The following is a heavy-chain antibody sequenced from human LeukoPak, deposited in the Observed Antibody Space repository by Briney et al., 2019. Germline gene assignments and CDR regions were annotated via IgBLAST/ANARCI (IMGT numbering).Heavy chain of an antibody. CDR2: ISGSGDST. CDR3: SNTIFGVVMGAFDI. CDR1: GFTFSSYP. D-gene: IGHD3-3*01. Sequence: GGSLRLSCAASGFTFSSYPMSWVRQAPGKGLEWVSGISGSGDSTYYADSVKGRFTISRGNSKNTLYLQMNSLRAEDTAVYYCSNTIFGVVMGAFDIWGQGTMVTVSS. V-gene: IGHV3-23*01. J-gene: IGHJ3*02.